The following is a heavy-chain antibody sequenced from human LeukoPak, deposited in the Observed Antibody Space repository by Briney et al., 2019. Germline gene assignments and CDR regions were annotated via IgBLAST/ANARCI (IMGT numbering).Heavy chain of an antibody. J-gene: IGHJ3*02. Sequence: GGSLRLSCAASGFTFESYTIHWVRQAPGKGLEWVALVSYGGSNKYYIDSVKGRFTISRDNSKNTLYLQMNSLRPEDTAVYYCARELTYGDYDTGDAFDIWGQGTMVTVSS. V-gene: IGHV3-30-3*01. D-gene: IGHD4-17*01. CDR2: VSYGGSNK. CDR3: ARELTYGDYDTGDAFDI. CDR1: GFTFESYT.